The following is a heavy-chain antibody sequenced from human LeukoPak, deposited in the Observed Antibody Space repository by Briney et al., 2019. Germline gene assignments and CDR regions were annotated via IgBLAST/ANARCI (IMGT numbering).Heavy chain of an antibody. CDR2: IYWNDDK. J-gene: IGHJ5*02. V-gene: IGHV2-5*01. CDR1: GFSLSTSGVG. Sequence: GSGPTLVNPTQTLTLTCTFSGFSLSTSGVGVGWIRQPPGKALEWLALIYWNDDKRYSPSLKSRLTISKDTSKNQVVLTMTNMDPVVTATYYCARSYSDYDYFNNWFDPWGQGTLVTVSS. D-gene: IGHD5-12*01. CDR3: ARSYSDYDYFNNWFDP.